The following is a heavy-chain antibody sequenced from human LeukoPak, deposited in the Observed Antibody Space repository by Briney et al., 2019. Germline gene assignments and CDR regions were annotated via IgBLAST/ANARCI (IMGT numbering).Heavy chain of an antibody. J-gene: IGHJ5*02. Sequence: GESLKISCKGSGYSFGSYWIAWVRQMPGKGLEWMGIIYPDDSDTRYSPSFQCQVTISADKSISTAYLQWSSLKASDTAMYYCARDLAAAGTGNWFGPWGQGTLVTVSS. CDR2: IYPDDSDT. CDR1: GYSFGSYW. V-gene: IGHV5-51*01. CDR3: ARDLAAAGTGNWFGP. D-gene: IGHD6-13*01.